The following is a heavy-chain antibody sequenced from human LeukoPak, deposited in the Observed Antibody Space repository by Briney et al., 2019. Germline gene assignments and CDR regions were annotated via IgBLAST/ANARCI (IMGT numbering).Heavy chain of an antibody. J-gene: IGHJ3*02. CDR1: GYTFTSYD. CDR3: ATEAAYYDFWSGYSPGAFDI. Sequence: ASVKVSCKASGYTFTSYDINWVRQATGQGLEWMGWISAYNGNTNYAQKLQGRVTMTTDTSTSTAYMELRSLRSDDTAVYYCATEAAYYDFWSGYSPGAFDIWGQGTMVTVSS. V-gene: IGHV1-18*01. CDR2: ISAYNGNT. D-gene: IGHD3-3*01.